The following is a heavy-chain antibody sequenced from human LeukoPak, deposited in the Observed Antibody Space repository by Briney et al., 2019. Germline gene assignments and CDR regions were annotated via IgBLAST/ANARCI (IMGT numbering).Heavy chain of an antibody. CDR1: GYTLTSHG. CDR3: ARDHYDFWSGYTAHAFDI. D-gene: IGHD3-3*01. V-gene: IGHV1-18*01. Sequence: ASVKVSCKASGYTLTSHGISWVRQAPGQGLEWIGWISAYNGNTNYAQKLQGRVTMTTDTSTSTAYMELRSLRSDDTAVYYCARDHYDFWSGYTAHAFDIWGQGTMVTVSS. J-gene: IGHJ3*02. CDR2: ISAYNGNT.